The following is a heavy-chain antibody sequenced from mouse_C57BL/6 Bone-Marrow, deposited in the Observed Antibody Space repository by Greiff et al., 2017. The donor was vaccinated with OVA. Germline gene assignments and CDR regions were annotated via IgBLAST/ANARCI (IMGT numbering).Heavy chain of an antibody. J-gene: IGHJ2*01. V-gene: IGHV5-12*01. CDR1: GFTFSDYY. Sequence: EVKVVESGGGLVQPGGSLKLSCAASGFTFSDYYMYWVRQTPEKRLEWVAYISNGGGSTYYPDTVKGRFTISRDNATNTLYLQMSRLKSEDTAMYYCARKNYPWYYFDDWGQGTTLTVSS. D-gene: IGHD1-1*02. CDR2: ISNGGGST. CDR3: ARKNYPWYYFDD.